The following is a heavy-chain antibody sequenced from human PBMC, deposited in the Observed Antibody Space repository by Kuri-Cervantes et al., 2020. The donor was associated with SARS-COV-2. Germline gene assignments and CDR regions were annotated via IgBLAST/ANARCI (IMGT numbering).Heavy chain of an antibody. CDR1: GGSISSSSYY. V-gene: IGHV4-39*01. D-gene: IGHD3-10*01. CDR2: IYYSGST. Sequence: SETLSLTCTVPGGSISSSSYYWGWIRQPPGKGLEWIGSIYYSGSTYYNPSLKSRVTISVDTSKNQFSLKLSSVTAADTAVYYCARPGGSGSYYDPHAFDIWGQGTMVTVSS. J-gene: IGHJ3*02. CDR3: ARPGGSGSYYDPHAFDI.